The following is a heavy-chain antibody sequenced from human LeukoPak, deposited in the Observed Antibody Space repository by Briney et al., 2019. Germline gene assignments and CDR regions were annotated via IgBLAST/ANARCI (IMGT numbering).Heavy chain of an antibody. J-gene: IGHJ6*02. CDR2: ISYDGSNK. Sequence: PGGSLGLSCAASGFTFSSYGMHWVRQAPGKGLEWVADISYDGSNKYYADSVKGRFTISRDNSKNTLYLQMNSLRAEDTAVYYCAKERLPYNYYYYGMDVWGQGTTVTVSS. CDR1: GFTFSSYG. CDR3: AKERLPYNYYYYGMDV. V-gene: IGHV3-30*18.